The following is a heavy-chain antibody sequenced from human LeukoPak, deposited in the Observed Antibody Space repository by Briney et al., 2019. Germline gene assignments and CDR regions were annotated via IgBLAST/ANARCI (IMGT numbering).Heavy chain of an antibody. Sequence: PGGSLRLSCAASGFTFSSYSMNWVRRAPGKGLEWVAFIRYDGSSKYYADSVKGRFTISRDNSKNTLYLQMNSLRAEDTAVYYCAKENPNYYYYMDVWGKGTTVTVSS. J-gene: IGHJ6*03. CDR3: AKENPNYYYYMDV. V-gene: IGHV3-30*02. CDR2: IRYDGSSK. CDR1: GFTFSSYS. D-gene: IGHD1-14*01.